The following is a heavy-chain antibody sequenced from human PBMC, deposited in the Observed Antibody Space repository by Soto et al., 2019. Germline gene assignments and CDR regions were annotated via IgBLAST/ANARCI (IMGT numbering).Heavy chain of an antibody. CDR1: GGSVSSGSYY. V-gene: IGHV4-61*01. CDR3: ARSRYYYDSSGLDY. CDR2: IYYSGST. D-gene: IGHD3-22*01. J-gene: IGHJ4*02. Sequence: ETLSLTCTVSGGSVSSGSYYWSWIRQPPGKGLEWIGYIYYSGSTNYNPSLKSRVTISVDTSKNQFSLKLSSVTAADTAVYYCARSRYYYDSSGLDYWGQGTLVTVSS.